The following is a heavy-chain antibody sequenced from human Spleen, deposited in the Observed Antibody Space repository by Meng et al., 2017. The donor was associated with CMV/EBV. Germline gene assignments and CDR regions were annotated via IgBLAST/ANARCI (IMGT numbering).Heavy chain of an antibody. CDR3: AREYRYCSSTSCSGGWFDP. J-gene: IGHJ5*02. CDR2: IYYTGST. V-gene: IGHV4-59*12. Sequence: GSLRLSCTVSGGSISNYYWTWIRQPPGKGLEWIGYIYYTGSTYYNPSLKSRVTISVDTSKNQFSLKLSSVTAADTAVYYCAREYRYCSSTSCSGGWFDPWGQGTLVTVSS. D-gene: IGHD2-2*01. CDR1: GGSISNYY.